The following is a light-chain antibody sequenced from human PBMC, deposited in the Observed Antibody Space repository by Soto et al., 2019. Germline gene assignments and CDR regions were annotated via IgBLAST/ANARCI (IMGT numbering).Light chain of an antibody. CDR1: QNIDTY. J-gene: IGKJ2*01. V-gene: IGKV1-39*01. CDR2: AAS. CDR3: HQRHTTPYT. Sequence: DIQMTQSPSSLSASFGDRVTLTCRASQNIDTYLNWYQQKPGTAPKLLMYAASSLHSGVQSRFIGRGSGTAFTLTISSLQPEDFATYYCHQRHTTPYTFGQGTKLEI.